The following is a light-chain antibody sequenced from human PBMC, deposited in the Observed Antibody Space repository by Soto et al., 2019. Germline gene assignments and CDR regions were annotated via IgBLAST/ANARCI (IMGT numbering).Light chain of an antibody. V-gene: IGLV2-14*01. CDR3: SSYTTINTWV. CDR2: EVN. Sequence: HSALTQPASVSGSPGQSITISCTGTSSDVGAYGYVSWYQQHPGKSPKIILYEVNNRPSGLSNRFSGSKSGNTASLTISGLQAEDEADYYCSSYTTINTWVFGGGTQLTVL. J-gene: IGLJ3*02. CDR1: SSDVGAYGY.